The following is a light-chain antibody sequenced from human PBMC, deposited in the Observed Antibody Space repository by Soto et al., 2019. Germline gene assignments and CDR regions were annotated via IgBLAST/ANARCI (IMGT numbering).Light chain of an antibody. Sequence: DIQMTQSPSSLSASVGDRVTITCRASQSISSYLNWYQQKPGKAPKLLIYAASSLQSGVPSRFSGSGSGTEFTLTISSLQPEDFATYYCQQSYSTPPFTFGPGTKVDMK. J-gene: IGKJ3*01. CDR3: QQSYSTPPFT. CDR2: AAS. V-gene: IGKV1-39*01. CDR1: QSISSY.